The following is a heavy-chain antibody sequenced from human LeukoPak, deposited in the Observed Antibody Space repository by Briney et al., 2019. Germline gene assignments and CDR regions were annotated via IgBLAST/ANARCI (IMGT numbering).Heavy chain of an antibody. Sequence: GESLKISCKGSGYSFTTYWIGWVRQMPGKGLEWMGIIYPGDSDTRYSPSFQGQVTISADKSISTAYLQWSSLKASDTAMYYCARRGGLYGSGSYRFDPWGQGTLVTVSS. V-gene: IGHV5-51*01. J-gene: IGHJ5*02. D-gene: IGHD3-10*01. CDR1: GYSFTTYW. CDR3: ARRGGLYGSGSYRFDP. CDR2: IYPGDSDT.